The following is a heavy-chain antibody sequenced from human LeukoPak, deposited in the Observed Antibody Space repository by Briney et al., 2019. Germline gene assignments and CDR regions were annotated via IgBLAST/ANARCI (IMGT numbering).Heavy chain of an antibody. D-gene: IGHD1-14*01. CDR1: GGTFSSYA. CDR3: AKRSEYYFDK. Sequence: GASVKVSCKASGGTFSSYAISWVRQAPGQGLEWMGGIIPIFGTANYAQKFQGRVTITADESASTAYMELSSLRSEDTAVYYCAKRSEYYFDKWGQGTLVTVSS. J-gene: IGHJ4*02. CDR2: IIPIFGTA. V-gene: IGHV1-69*13.